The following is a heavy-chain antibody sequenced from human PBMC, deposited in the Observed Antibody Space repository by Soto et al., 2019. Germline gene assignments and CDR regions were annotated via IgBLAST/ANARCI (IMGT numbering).Heavy chain of an antibody. CDR3: ARVPPDRSLLTGTTPYPDY. D-gene: IGHD1-7*01. J-gene: IGHJ4*02. CDR1: GFTFSEYY. Sequence: GVSLRLSCAASGFTFSEYYMIWILHSPVKVLEWFSYISISVSTICYADSVKFGFTISRDNAKNSLYLQMNSLRAEDTAVYYCARVPPDRSLLTGTTPYPDYWGQGTLVTVSS. V-gene: IGHV3-11*01. CDR2: ISISVSTI.